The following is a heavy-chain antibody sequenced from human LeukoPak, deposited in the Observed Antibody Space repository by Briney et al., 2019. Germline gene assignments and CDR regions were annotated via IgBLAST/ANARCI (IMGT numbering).Heavy chain of an antibody. J-gene: IGHJ4*02. D-gene: IGHD2-2*01. Sequence: GGPLRLSGEASGFTFSSYWMNWFNQAPGKGLVWVSRINSDGSSTSYADSVKGRFTISRDNAKNTLYLQMNSLRAEDTAVYYCAGSSYWGQGTLVTVSS. CDR3: AGSSY. V-gene: IGHV3-74*01. CDR1: GFTFSSYW. CDR2: INSDGSST.